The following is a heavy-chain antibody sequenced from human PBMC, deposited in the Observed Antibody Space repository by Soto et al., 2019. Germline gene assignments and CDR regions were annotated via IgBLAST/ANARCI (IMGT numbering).Heavy chain of an antibody. CDR3: TRQHLDVPVASAIDY. Sequence: EVQLVESGGGLVQPGGSLKLSCAASGFTFSGSTIHWVRQTSGKGLEWVGRIPSKTNTYATAYAASVKGRFTIARDDSKSTTYLQMGSLKTEDTAVYYCTRQHLDVPVASAIDYWGQGTLVTVSS. V-gene: IGHV3-73*02. CDR1: GFTFSGST. CDR2: IPSKTNTYAT. D-gene: IGHD6-19*01. J-gene: IGHJ4*02.